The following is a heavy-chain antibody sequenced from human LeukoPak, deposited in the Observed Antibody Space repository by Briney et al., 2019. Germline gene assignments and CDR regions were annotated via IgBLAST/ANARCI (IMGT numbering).Heavy chain of an antibody. D-gene: IGHD2-15*01. CDR3: AREVGICSGGSCYFRFDF. CDR2: IKQDGSEK. J-gene: IGHJ4*02. Sequence: GGSLRLSCAASGFTFSTYWMNWVRQAPGKGLGWVANIKQDGSEKYYVDSVKGRFTISRDNAKNSLYLQMDSLRAEDTAVYYCAREVGICSGGSCYFRFDFWGQGTLVTVSS. V-gene: IGHV3-7*01. CDR1: GFTFSTYW.